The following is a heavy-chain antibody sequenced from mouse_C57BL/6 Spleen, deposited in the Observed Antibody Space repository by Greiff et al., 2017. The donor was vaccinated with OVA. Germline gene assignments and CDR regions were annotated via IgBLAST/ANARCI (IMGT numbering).Heavy chain of an antibody. V-gene: IGHV5-17*01. CDR1: GFTFSDYG. CDR3: ARGMDDGYSPAWFAY. Sequence: DVQQVESGGGLVKPGGSLKLSCAASGFTFSDYGMHWVRQAPEKGLEWVAYISSGSSTIYYADTVKGRFTISRDNAKNTLFLQMTSLRSEDTAMYYCARGMDDGYSPAWFAYWGQGTLVTVSA. D-gene: IGHD2-3*01. CDR2: ISSGSSTI. J-gene: IGHJ3*01.